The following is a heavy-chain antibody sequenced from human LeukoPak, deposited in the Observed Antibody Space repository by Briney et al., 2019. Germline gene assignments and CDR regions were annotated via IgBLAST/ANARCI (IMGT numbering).Heavy chain of an antibody. Sequence: SETLSLTCTVSGGSISSDSYYWSWIRQPAGKGLEWMGRIYTSGTTSYNPSLKSRVTISVDTSKNQFSLKLSFLTAADTAVYYCARSFAYRTVLDYWGQGTLVTVSS. CDR1: GGSISSDSYY. D-gene: IGHD2-21*01. J-gene: IGHJ4*02. V-gene: IGHV4-61*02. CDR2: IYTSGTT. CDR3: ARSFAYRTVLDY.